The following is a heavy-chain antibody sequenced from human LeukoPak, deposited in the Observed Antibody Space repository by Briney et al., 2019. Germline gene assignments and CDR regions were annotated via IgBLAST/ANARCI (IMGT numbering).Heavy chain of an antibody. CDR2: IYTSGST. Sequence: SQTLSLTCTVSGGSISSGSYYWSWIRQPAGKGLEWIGRIYTSGSTNYNPSLKSRVTISVDTSKNQFSLKLSSVTAADTAVYYCARVSWFPGTSYYYMDVWGKGTTVTVSS. CDR3: ARVSWFPGTSYYYMDV. CDR1: GGSISSGSYY. D-gene: IGHD1-1*01. J-gene: IGHJ6*03. V-gene: IGHV4-61*02.